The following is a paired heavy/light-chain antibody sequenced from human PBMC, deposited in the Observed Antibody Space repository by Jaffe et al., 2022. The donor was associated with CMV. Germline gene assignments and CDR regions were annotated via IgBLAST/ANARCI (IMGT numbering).Heavy chain of an antibody. V-gene: IGHV4-4*07. J-gene: IGHJ6*02. Sequence: QVQLQESGPGLVKPSETLSLTCTVSGGSISSYYWSWIRQPAGKGLEWIGRIYTSGSTNYNPSLKSRVTMSVDTSKNQFSLKLSSVTAADTAVYYCAREGLWSTRSLYGMDVWGQGTTVTVSS. CDR1: GGSISSYY. CDR2: IYTSGST. CDR3: AREGLWSTRSLYGMDV. D-gene: IGHD3-10*01.
Light chain of an antibody. Sequence: EIVLTQSPGTLSLSPGERATLSCRASQSVSSSYLAWYQQKPGQAPRLLIYGASSRATGIPDRFSGSGSGTDFTLTISRLEPEDFAVYYCQQYGSSTTFGGGTKVEIK. CDR1: QSVSSSY. CDR3: QQYGSSTT. CDR2: GAS. V-gene: IGKV3-20*01. J-gene: IGKJ4*01.